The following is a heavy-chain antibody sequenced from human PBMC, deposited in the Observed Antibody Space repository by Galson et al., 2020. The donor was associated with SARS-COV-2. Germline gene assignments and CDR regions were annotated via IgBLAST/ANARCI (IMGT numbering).Heavy chain of an antibody. Sequence: SETLSLTCTVSGNSISNGYYWGWIRQPPGKGLEWIGTVNYGGPAYYNPSLKSRVTISLDTSKNHFSLKLTSVSAADTAVYFCARVKSFGPMGQVVTLDYWGQGALVTVSS. CDR3: ARVKSFGPMGQVVTLDY. D-gene: IGHD3-10*01. CDR1: GNSISNGYY. V-gene: IGHV4-38-2*02. J-gene: IGHJ4*02. CDR2: VNYGGPA.